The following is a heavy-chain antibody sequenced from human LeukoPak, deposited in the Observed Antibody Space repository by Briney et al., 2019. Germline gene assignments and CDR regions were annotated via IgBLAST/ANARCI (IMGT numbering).Heavy chain of an antibody. J-gene: IGHJ4*02. CDR3: ATISVAGRGDY. CDR1: GFTFSSYG. Sequence: GGSLRLSCAASGFTFSSYGMSWVRQAPGKGLEWVSAVSGSGAITYYADSVKGQFTISRDNSKNTLYLQMNSLRAEDTAVYYCATISVAGRGDYWGQGTLVTVSS. CDR2: VSGSGAIT. D-gene: IGHD6-19*01. V-gene: IGHV3-23*01.